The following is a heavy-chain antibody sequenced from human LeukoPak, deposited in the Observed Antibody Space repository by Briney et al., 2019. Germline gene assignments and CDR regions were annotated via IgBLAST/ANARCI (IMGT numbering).Heavy chain of an antibody. CDR2: ISSSSSYI. CDR3: ARDVSGYDSAYYFDY. CDR1: GFTFSSYS. V-gene: IGHV3-21*01. Sequence: SGGSLRLSCAASGFTFSSYSMNWVRQAPGKGLEWVSSISSSSSYIYYADSVKGRLTISRDNAKNSLYLQMNSLRAEDTAVYYCARDVSGYDSAYYFDYWGQGTLVTVSS. D-gene: IGHD5-12*01. J-gene: IGHJ4*02.